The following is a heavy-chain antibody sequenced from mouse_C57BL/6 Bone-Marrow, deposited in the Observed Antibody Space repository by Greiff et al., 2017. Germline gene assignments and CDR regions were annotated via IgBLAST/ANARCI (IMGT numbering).Heavy chain of an antibody. Sequence: EVQLQQSGPELVKPGASVKISCKASGYTFTDYYMNWVKQSHGKSLEWIGDINPNNGGTSYNQKFKGKATLTVDKSSSTAYMELRSLTSEDSAVYYCARRRWLLYCDYWGQGTILTVSS. CDR1: GYTFTDYY. J-gene: IGHJ2*01. CDR2: INPNNGGT. CDR3: ARRRWLLYCDY. D-gene: IGHD2-3*01. V-gene: IGHV1-26*01.